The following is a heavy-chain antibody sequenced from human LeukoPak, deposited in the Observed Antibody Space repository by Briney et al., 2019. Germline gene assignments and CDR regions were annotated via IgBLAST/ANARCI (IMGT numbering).Heavy chain of an antibody. CDR1: GFTFDDYA. Sequence: GGSLRLSCAASGFTFDDYAMHWVRQAPGKGLEWVSGISWNSGSIGYADSVKGRFTISRDNAKNSLYLQMNSLRAEDTALYYCAKDIKGYGSPFDYWGQGTLVTVSS. CDR3: AKDIKGYGSPFDY. V-gene: IGHV3-9*01. D-gene: IGHD5-12*01. J-gene: IGHJ4*02. CDR2: ISWNSGSI.